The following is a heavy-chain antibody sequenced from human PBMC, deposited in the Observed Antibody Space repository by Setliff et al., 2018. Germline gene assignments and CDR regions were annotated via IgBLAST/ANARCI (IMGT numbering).Heavy chain of an antibody. V-gene: IGHV4-39*07. CDR1: GGSISSSSYY. J-gene: IGHJ4*02. D-gene: IGHD3-3*01. CDR2: IYYSGST. Sequence: SETLSLTCTVSGGSISSSSYYWGWIRQPPGKGLEWIGSIYYSGSTYYNPSLKSRVTISVDTSKNQFSLKLSSVTAADTTVYYCARRATYYNFWSGYYDYWGQGTLVTVSS. CDR3: ARRATYYNFWSGYYDY.